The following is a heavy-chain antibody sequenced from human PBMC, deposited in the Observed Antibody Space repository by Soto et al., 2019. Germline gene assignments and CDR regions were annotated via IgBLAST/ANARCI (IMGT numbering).Heavy chain of an antibody. D-gene: IGHD3-3*01. Sequence: SETLSLTCTVSRGSISRGGYYWSWIRQHPGKGLEWIGYIYYSGSTYYNPSLKRRVTISVDTSKNRFSLKLSSVTAADTAVYYCARERSATYYCFWSANPYLVYWGQGTLVTVFS. V-gene: IGHV4-31*03. CDR1: RGSISRGGYY. J-gene: IGHJ4*02. CDR2: IYYSGST. CDR3: ARERSATYYCFWSANPYLVY.